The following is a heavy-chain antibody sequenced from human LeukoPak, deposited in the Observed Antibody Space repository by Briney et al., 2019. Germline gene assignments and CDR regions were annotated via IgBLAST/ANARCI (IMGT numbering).Heavy chain of an antibody. CDR1: GFTFSNYW. D-gene: IGHD5-18*01. CDR2: IKHDGSEK. CDR3: ARNRGYSYGESDY. V-gene: IGHV3-7*01. J-gene: IGHJ4*02. Sequence: GGSLRLSCAASGFTFSNYWMSWVRQAPGKGLEWVANIKHDGSEKSYVDSVKGRFTISRDSAKSSLYLQMNSLRAEDTAVYYCARNRGYSYGESDYWGQGTLVTVSP.